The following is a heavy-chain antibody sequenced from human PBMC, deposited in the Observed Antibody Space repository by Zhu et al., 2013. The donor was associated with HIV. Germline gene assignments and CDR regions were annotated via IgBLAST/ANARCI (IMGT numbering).Heavy chain of an antibody. V-gene: IGHV4-30-4*01. CDR1: GGSISSNDHY. J-gene: IGHJ4*02. CDR2: IYYSGSA. D-gene: IGHD3-10*02. Sequence: QVQLQESGPGLVKPSQTQSLTCTVSGGSISSNDHYWSWIRQSPGKGLEWIGYIYYSGSAYYNPSLKSRVLISVDTSKNQFFLKLSSVTAADTAVYYCARYYLVREYSALDSWGQGTPVTVSS. CDR3: ARYYLVREYSALDS.